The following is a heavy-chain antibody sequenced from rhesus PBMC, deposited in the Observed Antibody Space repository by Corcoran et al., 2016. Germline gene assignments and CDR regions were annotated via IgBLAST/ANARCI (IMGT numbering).Heavy chain of an antibody. CDR1: GGSISSSNW. Sequence: QVQLQESGPGLVKPSETLSLTCAVSGGSISSSNWWSWIRQSPGKGLEWIGYIYGGSGSTSYSPSLKSRGTISTDTSKNPFSRNLSSLTATDTAVYYCARDQTVGTVPFDYWGQGVLVTVSS. D-gene: IGHD5-24*01. V-gene: IGHV4S7*01. CDR3: ARDQTVGTVPFDY. J-gene: IGHJ4*01. CDR2: IYGGSGST.